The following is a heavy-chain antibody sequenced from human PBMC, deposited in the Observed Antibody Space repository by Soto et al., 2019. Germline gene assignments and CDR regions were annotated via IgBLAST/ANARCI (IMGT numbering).Heavy chain of an antibody. D-gene: IGHD2-21*02. CDR3: ARSGVTGIVIPSHWFDP. Sequence: SETPSLTCTVSGDSIGGVGYWSWIRQFPGRGLEWIGCISSSGSTYYNPALNNRISLSLDTSQNQFSLKLLSVTAADTAIYYCARSGVTGIVIPSHWFDPWGQGTLVTVSS. CDR1: GDSIGGVGY. CDR2: ISSSGST. V-gene: IGHV4-31*03. J-gene: IGHJ5*02.